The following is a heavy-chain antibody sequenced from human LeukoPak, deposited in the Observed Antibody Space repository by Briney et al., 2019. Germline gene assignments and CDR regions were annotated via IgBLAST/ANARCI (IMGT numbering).Heavy chain of an antibody. D-gene: IGHD1-20*01. CDR3: ARHNNWAFDY. J-gene: IGHJ4*02. Sequence: GESLQISCKASGCGFASYWIGWVRQTSGKGLEWMAIIHPNDASTIYSPSFQGQVTISADRSITTAYLQWNTLQASDTAIYYCARHNNWAFDYWDRGTLLTVSS. CDR2: IHPNDAST. V-gene: IGHV5-51*01. CDR1: GCGFASYW.